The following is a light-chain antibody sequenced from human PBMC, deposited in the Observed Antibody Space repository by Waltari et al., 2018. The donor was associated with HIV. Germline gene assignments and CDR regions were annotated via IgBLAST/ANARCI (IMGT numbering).Light chain of an antibody. CDR2: AVR. V-gene: IGLV2-23*02. CDR1: SNDVGGSDH. J-gene: IGLJ2*01. Sequence: QSALTPPASVSGSPGQSITIPCAGTSNDVGGSDHFAWYQQIMGSPPKLIIFAVRQRPSGVSARFSGSKSGNTASLTITGLRPDDEAVYFCSSYARDISIIFGGGTRLTV. CDR3: SSYARDISII.